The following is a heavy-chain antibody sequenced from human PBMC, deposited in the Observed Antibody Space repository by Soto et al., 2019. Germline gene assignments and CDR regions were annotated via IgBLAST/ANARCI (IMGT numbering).Heavy chain of an antibody. CDR1: GDSINNSHW. V-gene: IGHV4-4*02. D-gene: IGHD6-13*01. Sequence: QVQLQESGPGLLQPSGTPSLTCAVSGDSINNSHWWSWVRQTPGKGLARTGETYHSGTTNYNPSLKTRVTIAIGKSKNPFSMKRNSVSAAETAVCYCEREVNSSPARGTKWFDPWGQGTLVTVSS. J-gene: IGHJ5*02. CDR3: EREVNSSPARGTKWFDP. CDR2: TYHSGTT.